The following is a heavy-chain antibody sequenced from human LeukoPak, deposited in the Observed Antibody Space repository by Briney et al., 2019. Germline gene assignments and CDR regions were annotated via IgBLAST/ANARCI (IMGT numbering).Heavy chain of an antibody. Sequence: QSGGSLRLSCAASGFTFSSYAMHWVRQAPGKGLEWVADISCDGSNKYYADSVKGRFTISRENAKNTLYLQMNSLRAGDTAVYYCARAVAKKEWFDPWGQGTLVTVSS. CDR2: ISCDGSNK. CDR1: GFTFSSYA. CDR3: ARAVAKKEWFDP. J-gene: IGHJ5*02. V-gene: IGHV3-30*14. D-gene: IGHD5-12*01.